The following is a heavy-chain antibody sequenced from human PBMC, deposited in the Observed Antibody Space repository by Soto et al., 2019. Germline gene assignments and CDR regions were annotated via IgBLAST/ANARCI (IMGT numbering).Heavy chain of an antibody. J-gene: IGHJ6*02. V-gene: IGHV1-69*12. CDR3: ARDKGRGQLGGNYYYALDV. D-gene: IGHD1-1*01. CDR2: IIPIFRTP. Sequence: QVQLEQSGAEVLKPGSSVKLSCKTSGDTFDTFAISWVRQAPGQGLEWMGGIIPIFRTPDYAQKFQGRVTITADVSTSTAYMELISLRSEDTAVYYCARDKGRGQLGGNYYYALDVWGQGTTVTVSS. CDR1: GDTFDTFA.